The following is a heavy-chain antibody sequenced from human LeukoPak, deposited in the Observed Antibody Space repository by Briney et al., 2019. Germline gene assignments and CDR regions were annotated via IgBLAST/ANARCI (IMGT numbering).Heavy chain of an antibody. Sequence: GGSLRLSCAASGFTFSSYPMTWVRQAPGQGLEWVSAISGGGGGTFYADSVKGRFTISRDNSKNTLYLQMNSLSAEDTAVYYCAKDLGGKPYYYYGMDVWGQGTTVTVSS. J-gene: IGHJ6*02. CDR2: ISGGGGGT. CDR1: GFTFSSYP. CDR3: AKDLGGKPYYYYGMDV. V-gene: IGHV3-23*01.